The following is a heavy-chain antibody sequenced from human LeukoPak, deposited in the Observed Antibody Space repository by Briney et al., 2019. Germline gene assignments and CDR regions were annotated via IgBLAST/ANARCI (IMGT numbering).Heavy chain of an antibody. D-gene: IGHD6-13*01. CDR1: GFIFDDYG. CDR3: ARVYLSQQLVPGLDY. Sequence: GGSLRLSCAASGFIFDDYGMSWVRQAPGKGLEWVSGINWNGSITGYADSVKGRFTISRDNAKNSLCLQMNSLRAEDTALYYCARVYLSQQLVPGLDYWGQGTLVTVSS. V-gene: IGHV3-20*04. J-gene: IGHJ4*02. CDR2: INWNGSIT.